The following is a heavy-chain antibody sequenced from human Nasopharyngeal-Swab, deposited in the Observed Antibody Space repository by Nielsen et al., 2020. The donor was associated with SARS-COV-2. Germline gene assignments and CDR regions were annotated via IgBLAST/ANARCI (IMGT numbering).Heavy chain of an antibody. J-gene: IGHJ4*02. CDR3: AREIVVVPAARRTYFDY. CDR2: IYYSGST. CDR1: GGSISSSSYY. V-gene: IGHV4-39*01. Sequence: SETLSLTCTVSGGSISSSSYYWGWIRQPPGKGLEWIGRIYYSGSTYYNPSLKSRVTISVDTSKNQFSLKLSSVTAADTAVYYCAREIVVVPAARRTYFDYWGQGTLVTVSS. D-gene: IGHD2-2*01.